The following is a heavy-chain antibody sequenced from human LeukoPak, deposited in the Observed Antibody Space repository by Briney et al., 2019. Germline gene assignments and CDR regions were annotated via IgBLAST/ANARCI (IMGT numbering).Heavy chain of an antibody. CDR1: GFTFSNYG. CDR2: ISYDGSNK. D-gene: IGHD4-17*01. V-gene: IGHV3-30*03. CDR3: ARDSPPYDYGDFLDY. Sequence: PGGSLRLSCAASGFTFSNYGMHWVRQAPGKGLEWVAIISYDGSNKYYTDSVKGRFTISRDNSKNTLYLQMNSLRAEDTAVYYCARDSPPYDYGDFLDYWGQGTLVTVSS. J-gene: IGHJ4*02.